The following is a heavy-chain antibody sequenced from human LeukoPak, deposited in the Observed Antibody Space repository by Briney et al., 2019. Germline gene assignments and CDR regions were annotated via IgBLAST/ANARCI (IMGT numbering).Heavy chain of an antibody. CDR1: GYTFTSYG. J-gene: IGHJ4*02. CDR3: ATIYCSSTSCLYFDY. V-gene: IGHV1-18*01. Sequence: GASVKVSCKASGYTFTSYGISWVRQAPGQGLEWMGWINTANGNTKYSQKFQGRVTITRDTSASTAYMELSSLRSEDTAVYYCATIYCSSTSCLYFDYWGQGTLVTVSS. D-gene: IGHD2-2*01. CDR2: INTANGNT.